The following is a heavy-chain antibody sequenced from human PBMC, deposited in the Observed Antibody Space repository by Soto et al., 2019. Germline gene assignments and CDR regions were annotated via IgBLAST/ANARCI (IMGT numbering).Heavy chain of an antibody. D-gene: IGHD2-15*01. Sequence: QVQLVQSGAEVKKPGASVKVSCKTSGYTFTKYTIHWVRQAPGQRLEWMGRINAGSGNTEYSQRLQGRVTIVRDTSATTVYVELSSLRSEDTAVYYCARGEGYCSGGGCYRWFDPWGQGTLVIVSS. J-gene: IGHJ5*02. V-gene: IGHV1-3*01. CDR1: GYTFTKYT. CDR3: ARGEGYCSGGGCYRWFDP. CDR2: INAGSGNT.